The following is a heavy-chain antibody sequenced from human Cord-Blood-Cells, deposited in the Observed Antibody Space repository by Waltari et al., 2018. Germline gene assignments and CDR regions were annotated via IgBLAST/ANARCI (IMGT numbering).Heavy chain of an antibody. D-gene: IGHD6-19*01. CDR3: ARVAGYSSGWYHGYFDY. J-gene: IGHJ4*02. CDR2: TDYMSKCYN. Sequence: HVQLQQSGPGVGQPSQTLSPTRPISGDRVYRNSAAWNWLRKAHTRGLEWLGRTDYMSKCYNDYAVSVKSRITINPDTSKNQFSLQLNSVTPEDTAVYYCARVAGYSSGWYHGYFDYWGQGTLVTVSS. CDR1: GDRVYRNSAA. V-gene: IGHV6-1*01.